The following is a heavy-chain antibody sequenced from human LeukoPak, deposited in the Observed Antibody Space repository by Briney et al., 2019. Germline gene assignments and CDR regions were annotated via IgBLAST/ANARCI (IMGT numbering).Heavy chain of an antibody. V-gene: IGHV4-59*08. Sequence: SETLSLTCTVSGGSISSYYWSWIRQPPGKGLEWIGYIYYSGSTNYNPSLKSRVTISVDTSKNQFSLKLSSVTAAATAVYYCASTPGGYCSGGSCLAPLYFDYWGQGTLVTVSS. J-gene: IGHJ4*02. CDR1: GGSISSYY. D-gene: IGHD2-15*01. CDR3: ASTPGGYCSGGSCLAPLYFDY. CDR2: IYYSGST.